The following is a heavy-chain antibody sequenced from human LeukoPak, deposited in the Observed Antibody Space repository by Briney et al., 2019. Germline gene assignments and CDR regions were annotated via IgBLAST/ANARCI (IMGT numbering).Heavy chain of an antibody. D-gene: IGHD5-24*01. CDR3: ARGEEMATSHFDY. CDR2: IYFNGNT. V-gene: IGHV4-59*01. J-gene: IGHJ4*02. CDR1: GASISNYY. Sequence: SETLSLTCSVSGASISNYYWNWIRQPPGKGLEWIGFIYFNGNTNYNPSLKSRVTMSVDTSKNQFSLKLSSVTAADTAVYYCARGEEMATSHFDYWGQGIVVTVSS.